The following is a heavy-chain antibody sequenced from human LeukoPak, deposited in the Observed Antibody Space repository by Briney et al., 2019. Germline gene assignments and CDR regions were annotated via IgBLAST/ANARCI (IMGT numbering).Heavy chain of an antibody. J-gene: IGHJ4*02. CDR1: GYTFTNYY. D-gene: IGHD5-18*01. CDR3: ARGLVDTAMVTRRIDY. CDR2: INPSGGIT. Sequence: ASVKVSCKASGYTFTNYYMHWVRQAPRQGLEWMGIINPSGGITHHAQNFQGRVTLTRDTSTSTVYMEVSSLISEDTAVYYCARGLVDTAMVTRRIDYWGQGTLVTVPS. V-gene: IGHV1-46*01.